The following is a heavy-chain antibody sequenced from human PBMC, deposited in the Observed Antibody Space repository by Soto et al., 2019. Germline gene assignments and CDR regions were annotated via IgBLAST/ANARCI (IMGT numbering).Heavy chain of an antibody. J-gene: IGHJ4*02. CDR2: IYSGGST. Sequence: PGGSLRLSCAASGFTVSSNYMSWVRQAPGKGLEWVSVIYSGGSTYYADSVKGRFTISRDNSKNTLYLQMNSLRAEDTAVYYCARVRRGFLEWLLRPSYYFDYWGQGTLVTVSS. V-gene: IGHV3-53*01. CDR1: GFTVSSNY. D-gene: IGHD3-3*01. CDR3: ARVRRGFLEWLLRPSYYFDY.